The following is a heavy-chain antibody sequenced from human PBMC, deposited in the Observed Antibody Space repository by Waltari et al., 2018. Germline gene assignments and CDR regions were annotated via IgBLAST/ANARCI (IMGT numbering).Heavy chain of an antibody. J-gene: IGHJ4*02. CDR3: AKDASVGGSGWLDY. CDR1: GFTFDDYA. D-gene: IGHD5-12*01. Sequence: EVQLVESGGGLVQPGRSLRLSCAASGFTFDDYAMHWVRQAPGKGLEWVSGISWNSGSIGYADSVKGRFTISRDNAKNSLYLQMNSLRAEDMALYYCAKDASVGGSGWLDYWGQGTLVTVSS. CDR2: ISWNSGSI. V-gene: IGHV3-9*03.